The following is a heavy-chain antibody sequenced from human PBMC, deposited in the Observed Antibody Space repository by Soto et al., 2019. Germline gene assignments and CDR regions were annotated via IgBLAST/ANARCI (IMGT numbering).Heavy chain of an antibody. CDR1: GFTFSSFV. V-gene: IGHV3-30-3*01. J-gene: IGHJ4*02. CDR3: AREGFGELSPSFDY. Sequence: SLRLSCAASGFTFSSFVIHWVRQTPGKGLEWVAAISNDASGQHYTDSVKGRFTVSRDNTKNTLYLQMNSLRAEDTAVYYCAREGFGELSPSFDYWGQGTPVTVSS. D-gene: IGHD3-10*01. CDR2: ISNDASGQ.